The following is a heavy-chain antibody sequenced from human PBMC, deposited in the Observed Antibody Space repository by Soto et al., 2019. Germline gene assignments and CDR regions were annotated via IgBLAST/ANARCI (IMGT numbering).Heavy chain of an antibody. V-gene: IGHV3-53*01. J-gene: IGHJ3*02. D-gene: IGHD1-1*01. CDR2: ICSGGGT. CDR1: GFTVSSNC. CDR3: ARETNLPSPDAFEI. Sequence: SLRLSCAASGFTVSSNCMSWVRQAPGKGLEWVSVICSGGGTYYADSVKGRFTISRDNSKNTQFLQMNSLRAEDTAVYYCARETNLPSPDAFEIWGQGTMVTVSS.